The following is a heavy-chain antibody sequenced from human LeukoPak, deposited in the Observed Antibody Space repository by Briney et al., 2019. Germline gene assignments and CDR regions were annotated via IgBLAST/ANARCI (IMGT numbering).Heavy chain of an antibody. Sequence: HPGGSLRLSCAASGFTFSSYAMSWVRQAPGKGLEWVSAISGSGGSTYYADSVKGRFTFSRDNSKNTLYLQMNSLRAEDTAVYYCAKGPRRGRILRFLEWLFPFDYWGQGTLVTVSS. V-gene: IGHV3-23*01. CDR2: ISGSGGST. CDR1: GFTFSSYA. D-gene: IGHD3-3*01. CDR3: AKGPRRGRILRFLEWLFPFDY. J-gene: IGHJ4*02.